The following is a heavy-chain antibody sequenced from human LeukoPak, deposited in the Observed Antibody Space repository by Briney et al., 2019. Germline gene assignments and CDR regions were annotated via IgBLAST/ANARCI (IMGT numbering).Heavy chain of an antibody. CDR1: GSSFTSYW. V-gene: IGHV5-51*01. D-gene: IGHD3-22*01. Sequence: GESLKISWKGSGSSFTSYWIGWVRQMPGKGLDWMGIIYPGDSDPKYSPSFQGQVTISADKAISTAYLQWSSLKASDTAMYYCASSPFRYDSRSPEFGYWGQGTLVTVSS. CDR3: ASSPFRYDSRSPEFGY. J-gene: IGHJ4*02. CDR2: IYPGDSDP.